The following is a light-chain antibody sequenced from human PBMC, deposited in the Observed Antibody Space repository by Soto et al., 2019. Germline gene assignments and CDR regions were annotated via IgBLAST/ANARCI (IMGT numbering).Light chain of an antibody. CDR1: QSVSSN. CDR2: GAS. CDR3: QMYNNWRWT. V-gene: IGKV3-15*01. J-gene: IGKJ1*01. Sequence: EIVMTQSPATLSVSPGERATLSCRASQSVSSNLAWYQQKPGQAPRLLIYGASTRATGIPARFSGSGSGTEFTLTISSLQFEYFAVSYSQMYNNWRWTFGQGTKV.